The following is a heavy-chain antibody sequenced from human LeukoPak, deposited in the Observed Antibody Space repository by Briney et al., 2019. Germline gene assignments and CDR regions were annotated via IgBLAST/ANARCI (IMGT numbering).Heavy chain of an antibody. J-gene: IGHJ4*02. CDR3: ARRPYSSSSYYFDY. CDR1: GSSISSYY. D-gene: IGHD6-6*01. V-gene: IGHV4-59*01. Sequence: SETLSLTCTVSGSSISSYYWSWIRQPPGKGLEWIGYIYYSGSTNYNPSLKSRVTISVDPSKNQFSLKLNSVTAADTAVYFCARRPYSSSSYYFDYWGQGTLVTVSS. CDR2: IYYSGST.